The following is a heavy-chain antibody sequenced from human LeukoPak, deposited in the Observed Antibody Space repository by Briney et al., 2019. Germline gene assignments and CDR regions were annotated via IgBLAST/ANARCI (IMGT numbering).Heavy chain of an antibody. V-gene: IGHV1-2*02. D-gene: IGHD6-25*01. CDR1: GYPFTGYY. Sequence: GSVKVSFKASGYPFTGYYMHWVRQAPGQGLEWMGWINPNSGGTNYAQKFQGRVTMTRDTSISTAYMELSRPRSDDTAAYYCARDGAATSSQNWFDPWGQGTLVTVSS. CDR2: INPNSGGT. CDR3: ARDGAATSSQNWFDP. J-gene: IGHJ5*02.